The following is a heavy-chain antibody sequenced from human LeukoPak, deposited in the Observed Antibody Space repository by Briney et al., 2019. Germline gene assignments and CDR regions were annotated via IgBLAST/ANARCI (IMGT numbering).Heavy chain of an antibody. CDR3: ARPYYDFWSGYYTGVFDY. V-gene: IGHV3-7*01. J-gene: IGHJ4*02. Sequence: GGSLRLSCAASGFTFSSYWMSWVRQAPGKGLEWVANIKQDGSEKYYVDSVKGRFTISRDNAKNSLYLQMNSLRAEDTAVYYCARPYYDFWSGYYTGVFDYWGQGTLVTVSS. CDR1: GFTFSSYW. CDR2: IKQDGSEK. D-gene: IGHD3-3*01.